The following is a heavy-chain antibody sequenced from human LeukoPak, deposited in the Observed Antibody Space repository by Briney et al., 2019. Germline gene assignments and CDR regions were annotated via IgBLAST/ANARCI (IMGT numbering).Heavy chain of an antibody. CDR3: ARASYYDFGIGYLIAPDQLYYFAY. J-gene: IGHJ4*02. CDR1: GGSFSGYY. CDR2: INHSGST. Sequence: SETLSLTCAVYGGSFSGYYWSWIRQPPGKGLEWIGEINHSGSTNYNPSLKSRVTISVDTSKNQFSLKLSSVTAADTALYYCARASYYDFGIGYLIAPDQLYYFAYWGQGPRATVPS. D-gene: IGHD3-3*01. V-gene: IGHV4-34*01.